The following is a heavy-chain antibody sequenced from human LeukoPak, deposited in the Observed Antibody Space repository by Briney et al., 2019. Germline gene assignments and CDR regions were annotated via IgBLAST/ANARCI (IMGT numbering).Heavy chain of an antibody. V-gene: IGHV1-18*01. J-gene: IGHJ4*02. Sequence: ASVKVSCKASGYTFTSYGISWVRQAPGRGLEWMGWISAYNGNRNYAQKLQGRVTMTTDTSTSTAYMELRSLRPDDTAVYYCARDPTAYCSGGSCYSGALDYWGQGTLVIVS. CDR3: ARDPTAYCSGGSCYSGALDY. D-gene: IGHD2-15*01. CDR1: GYTFTSYG. CDR2: ISAYNGNR.